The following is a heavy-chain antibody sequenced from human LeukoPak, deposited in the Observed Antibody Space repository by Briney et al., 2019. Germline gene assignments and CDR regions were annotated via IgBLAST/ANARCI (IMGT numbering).Heavy chain of an antibody. J-gene: IGHJ4*02. CDR3: GPIDS. V-gene: IGHV3-30-3*01. Sequence: PGGSLRLSCTASGFAFSNYAIHWVRQAPGKGLEWVAVISDDGNDAYYAGSVKGRFNISRDNFKSTVFLQMNGLRPEDTALYYCGPIDSWGQGTLVTVSS. CDR2: ISDDGNDA. CDR1: GFAFSNYA.